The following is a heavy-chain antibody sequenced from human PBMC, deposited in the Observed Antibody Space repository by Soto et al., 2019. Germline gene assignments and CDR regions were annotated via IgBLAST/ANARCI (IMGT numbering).Heavy chain of an antibody. D-gene: IGHD6-13*01. Sequence: SETLSLTCAVYGGSFSGYYWSXVRQPPGKGLEWIGEINHSGSTNYNPSLKSRVTISVDTSKNQFSLKLSSVTAADTDVYYCAREGIAAAAGLAYWGQGTLVTVSS. CDR1: GGSFSGYY. CDR3: AREGIAAAAGLAY. V-gene: IGHV4-34*01. J-gene: IGHJ4*02. CDR2: INHSGST.